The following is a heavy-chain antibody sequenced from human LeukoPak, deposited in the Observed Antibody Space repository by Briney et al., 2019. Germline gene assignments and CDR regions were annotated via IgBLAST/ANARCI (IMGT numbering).Heavy chain of an antibody. CDR1: GFTFSSYS. J-gene: IGHJ4*02. V-gene: IGHV3-21*01. CDR2: ISGDSRYI. CDR3: ARAPTVLVGYCSSSSCQADY. D-gene: IGHD2-2*01. Sequence: GGSLRLSCAASGFTFSSYSMNWVRQAPGKGLEWVSAISGDSRYIYYADSVRGRFTISRDNAENSLYLQMNSLRVEDTAVYYCARAPTVLVGYCSSSSCQADYWGQGTLVTVSS.